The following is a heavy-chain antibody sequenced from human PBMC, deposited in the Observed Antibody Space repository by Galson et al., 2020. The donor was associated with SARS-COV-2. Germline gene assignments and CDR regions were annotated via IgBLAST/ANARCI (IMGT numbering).Heavy chain of an antibody. Sequence: LSLTCAASGFTFCNYNMNWVRQAPGKGLEWVSCIRSSSSFTYYADSVRGRFTIYRDNAKNSLYLQMNSLRAEDTAVYYCARDRGIDDAFDLWGQGTMVTVSS. D-gene: IGHD3-10*01. V-gene: IGHV3-21*01. J-gene: IGHJ3*01. CDR2: IRSSSSFT. CDR3: ARDRGIDDAFDL. CDR1: GFTFCNYN.